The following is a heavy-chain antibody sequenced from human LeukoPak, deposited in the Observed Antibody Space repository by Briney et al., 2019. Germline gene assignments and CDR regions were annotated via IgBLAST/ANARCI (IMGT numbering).Heavy chain of an antibody. CDR3: AGGLLGCRGGSCYPTDY. V-gene: IGHV3-23*01. D-gene: IGHD2-15*01. J-gene: IGHJ4*02. Sequence: GGSLRLSCAASGFTFSSYAMSWVRQAPGKGLEWVSAISGSGGSTYYADSVKGRFTISRDNPKNTLYLQMNSLRAEDTAVYFCAGGLLGCRGGSCYPTDYWGQGTLVTVSS. CDR2: ISGSGGST. CDR1: GFTFSSYA.